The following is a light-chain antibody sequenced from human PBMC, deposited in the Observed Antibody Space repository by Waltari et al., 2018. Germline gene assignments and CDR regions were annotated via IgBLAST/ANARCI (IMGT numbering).Light chain of an antibody. Sequence: SYELTQTPSVSVSPGQTARISCAGANLGPKYRCWYQPKPGQSPLLVIFQDNRRPSGIPERFSGSNYGNTATLTISGTQAMDEADYFCQTWDDTIVMFGGGTKLTVL. CDR2: QDN. V-gene: IGLV3-1*01. CDR3: QTWDDTIVM. J-gene: IGLJ3*02. CDR1: NLGPKY.